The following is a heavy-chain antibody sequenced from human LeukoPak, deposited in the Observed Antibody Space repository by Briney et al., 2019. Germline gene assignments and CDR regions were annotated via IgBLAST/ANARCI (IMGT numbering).Heavy chain of an antibody. Sequence: GGSLRLSCAASGFTVGSNHLSWVRQAPGKGLEWVSIIYSGGITFYADSVKGRFTISRHNSKNTLYLQMNSLRAEDTATYYCATSGSIVWGRTGTASSLWGQGTLVTVSS. CDR2: IYSGGIT. CDR3: ATSGSIVWGRTGTASSL. V-gene: IGHV3-53*04. D-gene: IGHD2-21*02. J-gene: IGHJ4*02. CDR1: GFTVGSNH.